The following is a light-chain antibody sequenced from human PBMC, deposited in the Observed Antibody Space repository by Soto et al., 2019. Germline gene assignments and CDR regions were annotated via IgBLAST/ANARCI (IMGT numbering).Light chain of an antibody. CDR3: ATWDDSLSGFVV. CDR1: SSNIGNNF. V-gene: IGLV1-47*01. Sequence: QSVLTQPPSVSGTPGQRVTISCSGSSSNIGNNFVYWYQHLPGAAPTLVVYSDNHRPSGVPVRFSGSKSGTSGSLTISGLRSEDEATYYCATWDDSLSGFVVFGGGTQLTVL. J-gene: IGLJ7*01. CDR2: SDN.